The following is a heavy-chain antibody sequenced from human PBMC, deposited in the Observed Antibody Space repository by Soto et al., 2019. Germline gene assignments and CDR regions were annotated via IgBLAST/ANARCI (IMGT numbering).Heavy chain of an antibody. CDR3: ARWGTTGGFDL. Sequence: QLQLGESGGGGVQPGTALRLSCTAAGFMCKSYVMHWVRQAPGKGLEWVALTSYDGNTKYYGDSVKGRFTFSRDNSTNTLPLQMDSLRPDDTALYYCARWGTTGGFDLWGPGTLVSVSS. J-gene: IGHJ4*02. CDR2: TSYDGNTK. D-gene: IGHD3-16*01. CDR1: GFMCKSYV. V-gene: IGHV3-30*19.